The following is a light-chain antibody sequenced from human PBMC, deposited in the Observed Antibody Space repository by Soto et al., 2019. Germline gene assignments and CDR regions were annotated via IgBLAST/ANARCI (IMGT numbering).Light chain of an antibody. J-gene: IGLJ3*02. Sequence: SYELTQPLSVSVTLGQAARITCGGNNIGSKNVHWYQQKPGQAPVLVMYRDNNRPSGIPERFSGSNSGNTATLTISRAQAGDEADYYCQVWDSSTAVFGGGTKLTVL. V-gene: IGLV3-9*01. CDR3: QVWDSSTAV. CDR1: NIGSKN. CDR2: RDN.